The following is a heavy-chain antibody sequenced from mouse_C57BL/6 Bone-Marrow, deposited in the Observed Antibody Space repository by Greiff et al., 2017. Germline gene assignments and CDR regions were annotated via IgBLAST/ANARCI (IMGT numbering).Heavy chain of an antibody. CDR2: INPNNGGT. V-gene: IGHV1-18*01. J-gene: IGHJ3*01. D-gene: IGHD2-4*01. CDR1: GYTFTDYN. CDR3: ARGGIYYDYDGFAY. Sequence: VQLQQSGPELVKPGASVKIPCKASGYTFTDYNMDWVKQSHGKSLEWIGDINPNNGGTIYNQKFKGKATLTVDKSSSTAYMELSSLTSEDTAVYYCARGGIYYDYDGFAYWGQGTLVTVSA.